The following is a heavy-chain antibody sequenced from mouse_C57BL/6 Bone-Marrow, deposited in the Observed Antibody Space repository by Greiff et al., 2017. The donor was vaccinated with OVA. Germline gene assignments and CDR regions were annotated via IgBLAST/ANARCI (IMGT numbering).Heavy chain of an antibody. Sequence: QVQLQQSGAELARPGASVKLSCKASGYTFTSYGISWVKQRTGQGLEWIGEIYPRSGNTYYNEKFKGKATLTADKSSSTAYMELRSLTSEDSAVYFCARLLWLRRRTWFAYWGQGTLVTVSA. CDR1: GYTFTSYG. D-gene: IGHD2-2*01. CDR2: IYPRSGNT. V-gene: IGHV1-81*01. J-gene: IGHJ3*01. CDR3: ARLLWLRRRTWFAY.